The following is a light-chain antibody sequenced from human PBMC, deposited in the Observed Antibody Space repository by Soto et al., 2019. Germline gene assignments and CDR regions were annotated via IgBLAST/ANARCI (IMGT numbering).Light chain of an antibody. V-gene: IGKV3-20*01. CDR3: QQYGRTSWT. J-gene: IGKJ1*01. CDR1: QSVSTTF. Sequence: EIVLTQSPGTLSLSPGEGATLSCRASQSVSTTFFAWYQQIXXQAPRLLIYAASTRATGIPDRFSGSESGTDSTLTISRLEPEDVAVYYCQQYGRTSWTFCQGTKVEI. CDR2: AAS.